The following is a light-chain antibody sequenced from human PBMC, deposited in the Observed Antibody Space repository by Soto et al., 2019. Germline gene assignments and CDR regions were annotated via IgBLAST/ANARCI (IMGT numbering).Light chain of an antibody. J-gene: IGLJ3*02. Sequence: QSVLTQPPSVSGAPGPRVTISCTGSSSDIGAGYRVRWYQQVPGTAPKVLIYNNSNRPSGVPARFSGSKSGTSASLAISGFRAEDEADYYCQSYDTSLSAVVFGGGTKLTVL. CDR3: QSYDTSLSAVV. V-gene: IGLV1-40*01. CDR1: SSDIGAGYR. CDR2: NNS.